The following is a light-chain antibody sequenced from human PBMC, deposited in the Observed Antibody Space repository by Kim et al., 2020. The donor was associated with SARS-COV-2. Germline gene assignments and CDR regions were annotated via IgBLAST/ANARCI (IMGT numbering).Light chain of an antibody. CDR3: QKYDIAPWP. CDR1: HAISHY. CDR2: AAL. J-gene: IGKJ1*01. Sequence: GDRVTITCRACHAISHYFVWYQQKIAKGPKHMIYAALALQSRVPSRFTGSGTGIAFTLTISILPPEDGATYYCQKYDIAPWPFGQGTKV. V-gene: IGKV1-27*01.